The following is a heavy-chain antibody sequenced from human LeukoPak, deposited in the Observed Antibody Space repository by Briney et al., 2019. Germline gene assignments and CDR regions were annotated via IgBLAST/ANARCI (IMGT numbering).Heavy chain of an antibody. CDR3: ARVHDSDWYFGY. J-gene: IGHJ4*02. D-gene: IGHD6-19*01. Sequence: GASVKVSCKASGYSFTTYYMHWVRQAPGQGLEWMGIIKPSGGSTSYAQKFQDRVTMTRDTSTSTVYMELSSLRSEDTAVYYCARVHDSDWYFGYWGQGTLVTVSS. CDR1: GYSFTTYY. V-gene: IGHV1-46*01. CDR2: IKPSGGST.